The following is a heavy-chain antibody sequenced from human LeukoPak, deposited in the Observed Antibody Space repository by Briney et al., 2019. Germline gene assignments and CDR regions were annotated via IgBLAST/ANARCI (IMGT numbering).Heavy chain of an antibody. V-gene: IGHV1-3*01. CDR1: GYIFSSNV. CDR3: ARDQDVGGYSGYYNY. CDR2: INAGNGNT. Sequence: GASVKVSCKASGYIFSSNVIHWVRQAPGQRLEWMGWINAGNGNTKYSQKFQGRVTITRDISASTAYMELSSLRSEDTAVYYCARDQDVGGYSGYYNYWGQGTLVTVSS. D-gene: IGHD5-12*01. J-gene: IGHJ4*02.